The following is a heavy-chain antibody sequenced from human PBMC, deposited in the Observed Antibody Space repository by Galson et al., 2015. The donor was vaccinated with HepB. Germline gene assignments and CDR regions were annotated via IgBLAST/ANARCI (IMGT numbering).Heavy chain of an antibody. CDR1: GFTFSNYA. V-gene: IGHV3-30*04. D-gene: IGHD3-22*01. CDR3: ARDLYSYAADYYYHNGLDV. J-gene: IGHJ6*02. CDR2: ISYDATKK. Sequence: SLRLSCAASGFTFSNYAMHWVRQTPGKGLGWVAVISYDATKKYYIDAVKGRFSISRDNSKGTVYLQMSSLRAEDTAVYYCARDLYSYAADYYYHNGLDVWGQGTTVTVSS.